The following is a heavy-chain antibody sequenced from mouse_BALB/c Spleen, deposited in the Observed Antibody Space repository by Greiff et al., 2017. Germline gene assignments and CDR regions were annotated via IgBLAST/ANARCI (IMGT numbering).Heavy chain of an antibody. CDR1: GFTFSSYA. CDR2: ISSGGST. J-gene: IGHJ1*01. V-gene: IGHV5-6-5*01. CDR3: ARGRDTAWYFDV. D-gene: IGHD1-2*01. Sequence: EVQLVESGGGLVKPGGSLKLSCAASGFTFSSYAMSWVRQTPEKRLEWVASISSGGSTYYPDSVKGRFTISRDNARNILYLQMSSLRSEDTAMYYCARGRDTAWYFDVWGAGTTVTVSS.